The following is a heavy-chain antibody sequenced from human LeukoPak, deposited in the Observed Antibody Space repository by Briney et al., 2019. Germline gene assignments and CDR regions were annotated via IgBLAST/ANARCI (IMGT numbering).Heavy chain of an antibody. CDR2: MSYDGTNN. Sequence: AGGSLRLSCAASGFTFSSHGMHCVRQAPGKGLEWGALMSYDGTNNVYADSVKGRFTISRDNSKNTLYLEMNNLRAEDTAVYYCANRGYCSGGRCYSFHFDYWGQGTLVTVSS. V-gene: IGHV3-30*18. D-gene: IGHD2-15*01. CDR3: ANRGYCSGGRCYSFHFDY. J-gene: IGHJ4*02. CDR1: GFTFSSHG.